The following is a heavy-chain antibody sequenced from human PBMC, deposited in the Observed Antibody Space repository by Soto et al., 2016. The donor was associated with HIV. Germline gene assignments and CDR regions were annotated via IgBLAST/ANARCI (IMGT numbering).Heavy chain of an antibody. CDR1: GFSFNNAW. CDR2: IKSKTDGGTT. D-gene: IGHD2-15*01. CDR3: TTGLQY. V-gene: IGHV3-15*01. Sequence: EVQLVESGGGLVEPGRSLRLSCEASGFSFNNAWMNWVRQAPGKGLEWVGRIKSKTDGGTTIYAAPVKDRFIISRDDSKNTLHLQMNSLKTEDTAVCFCTTGLQYWGQGTLVIVSS. J-gene: IGHJ4*02.